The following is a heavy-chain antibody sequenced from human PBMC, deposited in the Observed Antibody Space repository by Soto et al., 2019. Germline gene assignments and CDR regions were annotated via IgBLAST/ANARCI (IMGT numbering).Heavy chain of an antibody. D-gene: IGHD6-13*01. J-gene: IGHJ4*02. CDR2: INPTSGST. V-gene: IGHV1-46*01. Sequence: QVQLVQSGAEVKKPGASVKVSCKASGYTFTNYYIHWVRQAPGQGLEWMGIINPTSGSTNYAQKCQGRVTLTYDTSTTTVYMELSGLISEDTAVLYCARDLAAGDHWGQGTLVTVSS. CDR1: GYTFTNYY. CDR3: ARDLAAGDH.